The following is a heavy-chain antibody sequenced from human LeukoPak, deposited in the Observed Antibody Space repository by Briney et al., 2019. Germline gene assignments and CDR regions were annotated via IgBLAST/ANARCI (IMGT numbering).Heavy chain of an antibody. CDR3: ASVVDTAMGSLSP. CDR1: GFTFTSHD. J-gene: IGHJ5*02. Sequence: ASVKVSCKASGFTFTSHDYNWVRQATGQGLEWMGRMNPNSGNTGYSQKFQGRVTITRDTSASTAYMELSSLRSEDTAVYYCASVVDTAMGSLSPWGQGTLVTVSS. V-gene: IGHV1-8*01. D-gene: IGHD5-18*01. CDR2: MNPNSGNT.